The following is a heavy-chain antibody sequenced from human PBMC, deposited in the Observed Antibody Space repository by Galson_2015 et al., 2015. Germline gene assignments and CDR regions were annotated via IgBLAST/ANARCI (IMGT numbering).Heavy chain of an antibody. CDR2: ISYDGSDK. CDR1: GFTFSSYG. Sequence: SLSLSCAASGFTFSSYGIHWVRQAPGKGLEWVAVISYDGSDKYYANSVRGRFTISRDSSKNTLYLHMNSLRAEDTAVYYCAKDQGGLYGTFDYWGQGTLVAVSS. D-gene: IGHD2-2*02. V-gene: IGHV3-30*18. CDR3: AKDQGGLYGTFDY. J-gene: IGHJ4*02.